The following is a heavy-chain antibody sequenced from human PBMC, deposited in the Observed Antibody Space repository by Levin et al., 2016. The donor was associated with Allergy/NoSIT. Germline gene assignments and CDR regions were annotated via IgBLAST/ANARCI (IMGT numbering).Heavy chain of an antibody. CDR1: GGSISSYY. CDR3: ARDRDGYNYGNFQH. V-gene: IGHV4-59*01. J-gene: IGHJ1*01. Sequence: SETLSLTCTVSGGSISSYYWSWIRQPPGKGLEWIGYIYYSGSTNYNPSLKSRVTISVDTSKNQFSLKLSSVTAADTAVYYCARDRDGYNYGNFQHWGQGTLVTVSS. D-gene: IGHD5-24*01. CDR2: IYYSGST.